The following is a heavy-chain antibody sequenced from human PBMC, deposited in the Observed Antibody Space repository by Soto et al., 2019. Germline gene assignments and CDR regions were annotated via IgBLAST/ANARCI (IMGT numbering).Heavy chain of an antibody. CDR1: GFTFSSYS. Sequence: PVGSLRLSCAASGFTFSSYSMNWVRQAPGKGLEWVSYISSSSSTIYYADSVKGRFTISRDNAKNSLYLQMNSLRDEDTAVYYCARVRSRIGARGKRDAFDIWGQGTMVTVSS. J-gene: IGHJ3*02. CDR3: ARVRSRIGARGKRDAFDI. CDR2: ISSSSSTI. V-gene: IGHV3-48*02. D-gene: IGHD3-16*01.